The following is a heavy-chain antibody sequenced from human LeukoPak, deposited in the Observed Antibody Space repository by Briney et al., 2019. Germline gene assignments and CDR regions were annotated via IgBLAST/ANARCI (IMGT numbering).Heavy chain of an antibody. D-gene: IGHD3-22*01. CDR2: ISYDGSNK. CDR1: GFTFSSYG. J-gene: IGHJ4*02. CDR3: AKDSSGYAFDY. V-gene: IGHV3-30*18. Sequence: GRSLRLSCAASGFTFSSYGMHWVRQAPGKGLEWVAVISYDGSNKYYADSVKGRFTISRDNSKNTLYLQMNSLRAEDTAVYYCAKDSSGYAFDYWGQGTLVTVSP.